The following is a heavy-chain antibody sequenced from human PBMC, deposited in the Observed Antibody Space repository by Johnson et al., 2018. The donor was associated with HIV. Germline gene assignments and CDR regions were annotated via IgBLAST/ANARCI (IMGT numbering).Heavy chain of an antibody. V-gene: IGHV3-30-3*01. CDR3: AREGRGAPHDAFDI. CDR2: ISYDGSNK. D-gene: IGHD2-15*01. CDR1: GFTFSSYW. J-gene: IGHJ3*02. Sequence: QEKLVESGGGLVQPGGSLRLSCAASGFTFSSYWMSWVRQAPGKGLEWVAVISYDGSNKYYADSVKGRFTISRDNSKNTLYLQMNSLRAEDTAVYYCAREGRGAPHDAFDIWGQGTMVTVSS.